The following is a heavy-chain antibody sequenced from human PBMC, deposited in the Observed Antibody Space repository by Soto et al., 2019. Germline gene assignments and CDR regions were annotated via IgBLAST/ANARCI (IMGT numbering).Heavy chain of an antibody. V-gene: IGHV3-30-3*01. CDR1: GFTFSSYP. Sequence: GGSLRLSCEASGFTFSSYPMHWVRQAPGKGLEWVTVISYDGGNQYYADSVKGRLTISRDNSKDTLYLQMHSLRSDDTAAYFCARGPITQTSFIDHWGQGTLVTVSS. CDR3: ARGPITQTSFIDH. J-gene: IGHJ4*02. CDR2: ISYDGGNQ. D-gene: IGHD1-20*01.